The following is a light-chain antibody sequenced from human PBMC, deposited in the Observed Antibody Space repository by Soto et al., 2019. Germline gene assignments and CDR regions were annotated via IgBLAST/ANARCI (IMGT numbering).Light chain of an antibody. CDR1: QGISNY. CDR2: AAT. V-gene: IGKV1-17*03. CDR3: LQHNSYPVT. J-gene: IGKJ2*01. Sequence: DIQMTQSPSAMSASVGDRVTITCLASQGISNYLAWFQQKAGKVPKRMIYAATSLQSGFTSRFSGSGSGTEFALTISSLQPADFATYYCLQHNSYPVTLGHGTKLEIK.